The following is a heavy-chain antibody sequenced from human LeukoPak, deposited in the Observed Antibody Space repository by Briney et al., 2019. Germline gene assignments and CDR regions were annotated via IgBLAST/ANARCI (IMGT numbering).Heavy chain of an antibody. CDR1: GFTFSSYA. V-gene: IGHV3-23*01. D-gene: IGHD6-19*01. CDR2: ISGSGGST. J-gene: IGHJ4*02. CDR3: AKDRVAVAGGYYFDY. Sequence: GGSLRLSCSASGFTFSSYAMSWVRQAPGKGLEWVSAISGSGGSTYYADSVKGRFTISRDNSKNTLYLQMNSLRAEDTAVYYCAKDRVAVAGGYYFDYWGQGTLVTVSS.